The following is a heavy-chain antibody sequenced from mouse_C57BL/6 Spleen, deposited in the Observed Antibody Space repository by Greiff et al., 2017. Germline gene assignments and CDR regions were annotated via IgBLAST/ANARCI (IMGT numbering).Heavy chain of an antibody. CDR1: GYAFSSSW. J-gene: IGHJ4*01. V-gene: IGHV1-82*01. CDR3: AIDYLYAMDY. D-gene: IGHD2-4*01. CDR2: IYPGDGDT. Sequence: VKLQESGPELVKPGASVKISCKASGYAFSSSWMNWVKQRPGKGLEWIGRIYPGDGDTNYNGKFKGKATLTADKSSSTAYMQLSSLTSEDSAVYFCAIDYLYAMDYWGQGTSVTVSS.